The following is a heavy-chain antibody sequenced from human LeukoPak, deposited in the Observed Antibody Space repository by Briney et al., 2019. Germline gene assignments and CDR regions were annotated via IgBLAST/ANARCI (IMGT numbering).Heavy chain of an antibody. V-gene: IGHV4-59*08. D-gene: IGHD3-10*01. Sequence: SETLSLTCTVSGVSISSYYWSWIRQPPGKGLEWIGYIYYSGSANYNPSLKSRVTISVATSKNQFSLKLSSVTAADTAVYYCARHRDYYGSGSYSFFDYWGQGTLVTVSS. CDR1: GVSISSYY. J-gene: IGHJ4*02. CDR3: ARHRDYYGSGSYSFFDY. CDR2: IYYSGSA.